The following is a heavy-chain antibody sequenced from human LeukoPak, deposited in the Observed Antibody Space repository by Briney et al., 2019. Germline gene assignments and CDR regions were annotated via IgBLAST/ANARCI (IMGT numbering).Heavy chain of an antibody. D-gene: IGHD5-12*01. J-gene: IGHJ4*02. CDR3: ARGGWLRPVDY. V-gene: IGHV4-34*01. CDR1: GGSFSGYY. CDR2: INHSGST. Sequence: TSETLSLTCAVYGGSFSGYYWSWIRQPPGKGLEWIGEINHSGSTNYNPSLKSRVTISVDTSKNQFSLKLSSVTAADTAVYYCARGGWLRPVDYWGQGTLVTVSS.